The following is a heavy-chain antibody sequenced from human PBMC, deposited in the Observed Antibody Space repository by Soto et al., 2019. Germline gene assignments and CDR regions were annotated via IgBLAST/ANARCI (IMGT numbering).Heavy chain of an antibody. CDR2: ISYDGSNK. J-gene: IGHJ4*02. CDR1: GFTFSSYG. D-gene: IGHD1-26*01. CDR3: AKDPGIVAIWAGSYFDY. Sequence: GGSLRLSCAASGFTFSSYGMHWVRQAPGKGLEWVAVISYDGSNKYYADSVKGRFTISRDNSKNTLYLQMNSLRAEDTAVYYCAKDPGIVAIWAGSYFDYWGQGTLVTVSS. V-gene: IGHV3-30*18.